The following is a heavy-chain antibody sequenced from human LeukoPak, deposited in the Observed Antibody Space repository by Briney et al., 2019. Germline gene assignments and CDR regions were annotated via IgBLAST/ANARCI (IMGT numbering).Heavy chain of an antibody. J-gene: IGHJ4*02. CDR1: GFTFDDFA. CDR3: ARIAVAGQHFDY. CDR2: ITWNSGTI. D-gene: IGHD6-19*01. V-gene: IGHV3-9*01. Sequence: PGGSLRLSCAASGFTFDDFAMHWVRQPPGKGLEWVSCITWNSGTIAYADSVKGRFTISRDNAKNSLYLQMNSLRAEDTAFYYCARIAVAGQHFDYWGQGTLVTVSS.